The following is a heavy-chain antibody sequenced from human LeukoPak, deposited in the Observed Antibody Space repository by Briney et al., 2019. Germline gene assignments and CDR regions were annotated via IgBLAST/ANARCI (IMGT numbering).Heavy chain of an antibody. CDR2: ISYDGSNK. CDR1: GFTFSSYA. V-gene: IGHV3-30-3*01. Sequence: SLRLSCAASGFTFSSYAMHWVRQAPGKGLEWVAVISYDGSNKYYADSVKGRFTISRDNSKNTLYLQMNSLRAEDTAVYYCARDAPFGYWGQGTLVTVSS. CDR3: ARDAPFGY. D-gene: IGHD3-10*01. J-gene: IGHJ4*02.